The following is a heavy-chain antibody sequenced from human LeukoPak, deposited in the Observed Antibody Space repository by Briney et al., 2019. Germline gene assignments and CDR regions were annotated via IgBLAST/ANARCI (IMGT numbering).Heavy chain of an antibody. CDR1: GFTFSSYW. J-gene: IGHJ4*02. D-gene: IGHD2-15*01. V-gene: IGHV3-74*01. CDR2: INGDGSST. Sequence: SGGSLRLSCAASGFTFSSYWMHWVRQAPGKGLVWVSRINGDGSSTSYADSVKGRFTISRDNAKNTLYLQMNSLRAEDTAVYYCSLLSSCSGGSCDYFDYWGQGTLVTVSS. CDR3: SLLSSCSGGSCDYFDY.